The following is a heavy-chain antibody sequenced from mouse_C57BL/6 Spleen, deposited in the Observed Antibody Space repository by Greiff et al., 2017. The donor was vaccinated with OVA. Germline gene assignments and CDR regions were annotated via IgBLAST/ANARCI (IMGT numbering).Heavy chain of an antibody. D-gene: IGHD2-4*01. CDR1: GYSFTGYY. V-gene: IGHV1-42*01. CDR3: ARSPYDYDDGFAY. J-gene: IGHJ3*01. Sequence: EVQLQQSGPELVKPGASVKISCKASGYSFTGYYMNWVKQSPEKSLEWIGEINPSTGGTTYNQKFKAKATLTVDKSSSTAYMQLKSLTSEDSAVYYCARSPYDYDDGFAYWGQGTLVTVSA. CDR2: INPSTGGT.